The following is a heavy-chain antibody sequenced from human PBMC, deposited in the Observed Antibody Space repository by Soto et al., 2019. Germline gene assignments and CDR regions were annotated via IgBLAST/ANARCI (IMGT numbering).Heavy chain of an antibody. CDR2: IYYSGST. D-gene: IGHD5-12*01. CDR3: ARAAGAWLPRWYFDY. V-gene: IGHV4-59*01. J-gene: IGHJ4*02. Sequence: PSETLSLTCTVSGVSISSYYWSWIRQPPGKGLEWIGYIYYSGSTNYNPSLKSRVTISVDTSKNQFSLKLSSVTAADTAVYYCARAAGAWLPRWYFDYWGQGTLVTVSS. CDR1: GVSISSYY.